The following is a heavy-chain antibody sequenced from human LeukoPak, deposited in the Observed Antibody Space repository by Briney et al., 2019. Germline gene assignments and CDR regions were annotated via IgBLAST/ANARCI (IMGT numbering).Heavy chain of an antibody. V-gene: IGHV3-21*01. D-gene: IGHD6-13*01. CDR3: ARDRDDSSSWYSEYFLH. CDR2: ISSSSSYI. Sequence: GGSLRLSWAASGFTFSSYGMHWVRQAPGKGLEWGSSISSSSSYIYYADSVKGRFIISRDHAKNSLYLQMNSLRVEDTAVYYCARDRDDSSSWYSEYFLHWGQGTLVTVSS. CDR1: GFTFSSYG. J-gene: IGHJ1*01.